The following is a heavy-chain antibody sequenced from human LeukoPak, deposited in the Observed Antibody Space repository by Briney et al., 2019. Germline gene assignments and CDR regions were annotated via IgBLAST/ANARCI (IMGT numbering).Heavy chain of an antibody. Sequence: GGSLRLSCAASGFTFSSYWMSWVRQAPGKGLEWVANIKQDGSEKYYVDSVKGRFTISRDNAKNSLYLQMNSLRAEDTAVYYCARDLSRDGYVGFDYWGQGTLVTVSS. CDR1: GFTFSSYW. CDR2: IKQDGSEK. D-gene: IGHD5-24*01. CDR3: ARDLSRDGYVGFDY. J-gene: IGHJ4*02. V-gene: IGHV3-7*01.